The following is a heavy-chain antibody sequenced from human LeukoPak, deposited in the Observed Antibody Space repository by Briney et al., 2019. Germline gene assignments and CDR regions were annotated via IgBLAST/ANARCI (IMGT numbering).Heavy chain of an antibody. Sequence: GGSLRLSCALSGFTFSGYSMHCGRDAPGKGLECLAFIRSVGGNKYNTHSVSGRFTISRDNSKITLYLQVNSLRAEDTAVYYCAKDHRHGYWTVDYWGQGTLVTVSS. CDR3: AKDHRHGYWTVDY. CDR2: IRSVGGNK. CDR1: GFTFSGYS. D-gene: IGHD5-18*01. J-gene: IGHJ4*02. V-gene: IGHV3-30*02.